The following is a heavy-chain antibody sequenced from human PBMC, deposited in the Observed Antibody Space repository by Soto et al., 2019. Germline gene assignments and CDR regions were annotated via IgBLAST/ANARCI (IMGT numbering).Heavy chain of an antibody. CDR3: ASGDVNYVVFEDSATTGIDTLSLHDSLPI. CDR1: GGSISSYY. V-gene: IGHV4-59*01. D-gene: IGHD2-15*01. J-gene: IGHJ3*02. CDR2: IYYSGST. Sequence: SETLSLTCTVSGGSISSYYWSWIRQPPGKGLEWIGYIYYSGSTNYNPSLKSRVTISVDTSKNQFSLKLSSVTAADTAVYYCASGDVNYVVFEDSATTGIDTLSLHDSLPIWG.